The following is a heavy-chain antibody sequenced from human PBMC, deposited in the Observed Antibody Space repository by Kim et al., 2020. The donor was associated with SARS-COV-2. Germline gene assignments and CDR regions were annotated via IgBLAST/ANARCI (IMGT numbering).Heavy chain of an antibody. CDR1: GFTFSSYA. J-gene: IGHJ4*02. Sequence: GGSLRLSCAASGFTFSSYAMSWVRQAPGKGLEWVSAISGSGGSTYYADSVKGRFTISRDNSKNTLYLQMNSLRAEDTAVYYCAKGGYYYDSSGYYGLWGQGTLVTVSS. CDR3: AKGGYYYDSSGYYGL. V-gene: IGHV3-23*01. CDR2: ISGSGGST. D-gene: IGHD3-22*01.